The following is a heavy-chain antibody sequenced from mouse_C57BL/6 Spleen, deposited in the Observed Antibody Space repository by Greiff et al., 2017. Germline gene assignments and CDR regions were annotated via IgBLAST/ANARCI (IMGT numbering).Heavy chain of an antibody. D-gene: IGHD2-12*01. CDR2: IDPENGDT. V-gene: IGHV14-4*01. J-gene: IGHJ3*01. Sequence: VQLKQPGAELVKPGASVKLSCKASGYTFTSYWMHWVKQRPGRGLEWIGRIDPENGDTEYASKFQGKATITADTSSNTAYLQLSSLTSEDTAVYYCTTLYDGFAYWGQGTLVTVSA. CDR3: TTLYDGFAY. CDR1: GYTFTSYW.